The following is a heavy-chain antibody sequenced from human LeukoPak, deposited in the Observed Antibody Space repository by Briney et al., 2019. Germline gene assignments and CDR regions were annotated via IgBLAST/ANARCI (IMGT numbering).Heavy chain of an antibody. CDR2: IYTSGST. CDR3: ARGQWLVGGDYFDY. V-gene: IGHV4-61*02. CDR1: GGSISSGSYY. D-gene: IGHD6-19*01. J-gene: IGHJ4*02. Sequence: SETLSLTCTASGGSISSGSYYWSWIRQPAGKGLEWIGRIYTSGSTNYNPSLKSRVTISVDTSKNQFSLKLSSVTAADTAVYYCARGQWLVGGDYFDYWGQGTLVTVSS.